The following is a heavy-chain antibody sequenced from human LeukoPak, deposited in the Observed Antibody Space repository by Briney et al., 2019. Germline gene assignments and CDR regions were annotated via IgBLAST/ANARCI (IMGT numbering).Heavy chain of an antibody. J-gene: IGHJ4*02. D-gene: IGHD6-19*01. Sequence: QPGGSLRLSCVASGFSFSAYIMHWVRQAPGKGLEYVSAIRNDGSSTFYPNSVKGRFTISRDNSKSTLYLQMGSLRAEDTAVYYCTRRYGGHSGWAGYHDSWGQGTLVTVSS. CDR1: GFSFSAYI. V-gene: IGHV3-64*01. CDR3: TRRYGGHSGWAGYHDS. CDR2: IRNDGSST.